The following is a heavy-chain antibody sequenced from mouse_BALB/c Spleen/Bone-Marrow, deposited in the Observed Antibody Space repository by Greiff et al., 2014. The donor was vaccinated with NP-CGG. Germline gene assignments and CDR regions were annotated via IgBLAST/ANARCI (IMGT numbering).Heavy chain of an antibody. CDR3: ARSNYVGYYAMDY. J-gene: IGHJ4*01. CDR2: ISSDSSTI. V-gene: IGHV5-17*02. D-gene: IGHD1-1*01. Sequence: EVKLVESGGGLVQPGGSRKLSCAASGFTFSSFGIHWVRQAPEKGLEWVAYISSDSSTIYYADTVKGRFTISRDNPKNTLFLQMTSLRSEDTAMYYCARSNYVGYYAMDYWGQGTLVTVSS. CDR1: GFTFSSFG.